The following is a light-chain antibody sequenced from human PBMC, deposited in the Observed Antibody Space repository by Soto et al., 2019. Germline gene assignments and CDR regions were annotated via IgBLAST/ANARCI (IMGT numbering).Light chain of an antibody. CDR3: SSYTSTSTLV. CDR1: SSDVGAYNY. V-gene: IGLV2-14*01. Sequence: QSVLTQPASVSGSPGQSITISCTGTSSDVGAYNYVSWFQQHPGKAPKLMIYEVSNRPSGISSRFSGSKSGNTASLTISGLQAEDDADYYCSSYTSTSTLVFGGGTNLTVL. CDR2: EVS. J-gene: IGLJ2*01.